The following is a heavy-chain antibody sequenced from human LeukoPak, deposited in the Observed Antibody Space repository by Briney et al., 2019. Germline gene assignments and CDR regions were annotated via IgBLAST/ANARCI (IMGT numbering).Heavy chain of an antibody. Sequence: PSGTLSLTCAVSGGSISSSNWWSWVRQPPGKGLEWIGEIYHRGSTNYNPSLKSRVTISVDRSKNQFSLKLSSVTAADTAVYYCARELSSSWYGEYHFDYWGQGTLVTVSS. CDR2: IYHRGST. CDR1: GGSISSSNW. J-gene: IGHJ4*02. CDR3: ARELSSSWYGEYHFDY. D-gene: IGHD6-13*01. V-gene: IGHV4-4*02.